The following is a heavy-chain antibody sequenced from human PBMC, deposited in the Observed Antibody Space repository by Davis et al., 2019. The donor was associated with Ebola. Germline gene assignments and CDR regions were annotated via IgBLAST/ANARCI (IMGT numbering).Heavy chain of an antibody. CDR3: ARGSGLRNYFRFQDY. CDR1: GFTFSSYG. V-gene: IGHV3-33*01. D-gene: IGHD1-7*01. J-gene: IGHJ4*02. Sequence: GGSLRLSCAASGFTFSSYGMHWVRQAPGKGLEWVAVIWYDGSNKYYADSVKGRFTISRDNSKNTLYLQMNSLRAEDTAVYYCARGSGLRNYFRFQDYWGQGTLVSVSS. CDR2: IWYDGSNK.